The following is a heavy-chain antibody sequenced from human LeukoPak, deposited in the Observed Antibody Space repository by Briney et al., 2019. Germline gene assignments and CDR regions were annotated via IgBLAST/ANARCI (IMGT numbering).Heavy chain of an antibody. J-gene: IGHJ6*03. CDR2: IYYSGTT. CDR3: ARQGSGSRYYYYYYMDV. D-gene: IGHD3-10*01. V-gene: IGHV4-39*01. CDR1: GGSISSSPYY. Sequence: SETLSLTCTVSGGSISSSPYYWGWIRQPPGKGLEWIGSIYYSGTTHYNPSLKSRVTISVDTSKNQFSLKLSSVTAADTAVYYCARQGSGSRYYYYYYMDVWGKGTTVTISS.